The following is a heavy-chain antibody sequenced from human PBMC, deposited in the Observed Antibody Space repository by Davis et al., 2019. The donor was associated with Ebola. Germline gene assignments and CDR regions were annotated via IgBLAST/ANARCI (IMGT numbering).Heavy chain of an antibody. CDR1: GFTFSRYA. J-gene: IGHJ4*02. CDR2: ISTSGGAA. Sequence: GESLKISCLASGFTFSRYAMSWVRQAPGKGLEWVSTISTSGGAAFYADSVKGRFTISRDNSKNTLNLQMSSLRAEDTAVYYCAKGDTAKDWGQGTLVTVSS. CDR3: AKGDTAKD. V-gene: IGHV3-23*01. D-gene: IGHD5-18*01.